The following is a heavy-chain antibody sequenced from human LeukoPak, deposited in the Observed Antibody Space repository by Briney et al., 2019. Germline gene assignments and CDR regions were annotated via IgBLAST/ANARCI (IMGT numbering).Heavy chain of an antibody. CDR2: INTKTGNP. CDR1: GYSFTNYA. Sequence: GASVKVSCKASGYSFTNYALHWVRQAPGHGLEWMGWINTKTGNPTYAQTFKGGFVLSLDTSVTTAFLQISSLKAEDTAVYYWAREGTGVAYDYWGQGTLVTVSS. V-gene: IGHV7-4-1*02. CDR3: AREGTGVAYDY. J-gene: IGHJ4*02. D-gene: IGHD3/OR15-3a*01.